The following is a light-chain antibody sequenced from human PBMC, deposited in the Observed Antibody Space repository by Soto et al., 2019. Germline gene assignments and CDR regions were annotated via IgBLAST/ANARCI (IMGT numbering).Light chain of an antibody. Sequence: EMVLTQSTGTLSLSPGERATLSCSASQSVSSTYLAWYQQKPGQATRLFIYGASSRATGIPDRFSGSGSGTDFTLTISSLEPEDFAVYYCQQRSNWPLTFGGGTKVDIK. CDR1: QSVSSTY. CDR2: GAS. V-gene: IGKV3D-20*02. J-gene: IGKJ4*01. CDR3: QQRSNWPLT.